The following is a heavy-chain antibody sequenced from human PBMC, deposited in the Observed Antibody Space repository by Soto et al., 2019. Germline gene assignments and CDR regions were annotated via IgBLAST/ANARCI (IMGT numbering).Heavy chain of an antibody. CDR1: GFSISSAW. D-gene: IGHD3-3*01. J-gene: IGHJ4*02. CDR3: TTGSVEGY. Sequence: EVQLVESGGGLVKPGGSLRLYCAASGFSISSAWMNWVRQAPGKGLEWVGRIKTKTQGETTDYPAPVKGRFTISRDDSKNTLYLQINSLKMEDTAVYYCTTGSVEGYWGQGTLVTVSS. V-gene: IGHV3-15*07. CDR2: IKTKTQGETT.